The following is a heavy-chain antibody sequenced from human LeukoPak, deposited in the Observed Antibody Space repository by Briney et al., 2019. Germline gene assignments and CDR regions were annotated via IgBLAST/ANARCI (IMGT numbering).Heavy chain of an antibody. V-gene: IGHV3-7*05. CDR2: IKEDGSEK. CDR1: GFSFSSYG. CDR3: ARDRSISAAGDTY. J-gene: IGHJ4*02. Sequence: GGSLRLSCAASGFSFSSYGMHWVRQAPGKGLEWVANIKEDGSEKYYVDSVKGRFTISRDNAKNSLFLQLDSLRAEDTAVYYCARDRSISAAGDTYWGQGTLVTVSS. D-gene: IGHD6-13*01.